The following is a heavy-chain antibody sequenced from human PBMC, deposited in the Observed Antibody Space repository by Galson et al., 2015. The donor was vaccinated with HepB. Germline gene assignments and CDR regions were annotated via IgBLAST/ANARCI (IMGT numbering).Heavy chain of an antibody. J-gene: IGHJ4*02. Sequence: SVKVSCKASGGTFSSYAISWVRQAPGQGLEWMGGIIPIFGTANYAQKFQGRVTITADESTSTAYMELSSLRSEDTAVYYCARDMYSSSSGYYFDYWGQGTLVTVSS. CDR3: ARDMYSSSSGYYFDY. CDR2: IIPIFGTA. D-gene: IGHD6-6*01. CDR1: GGTFSSYA. V-gene: IGHV1-69*13.